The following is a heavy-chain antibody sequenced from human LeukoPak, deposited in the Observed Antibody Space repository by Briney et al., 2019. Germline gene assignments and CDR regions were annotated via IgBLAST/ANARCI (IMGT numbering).Heavy chain of an antibody. CDR3: ARDRGGQLWN. J-gene: IGHJ4*02. Sequence: PSETLSLTCAVSGGSISSGGYYWSWIRQHPGKGLEWIGYIYYSGSTYYNPSLKSRVTISVDTSKNQFSLKLSSVTAADTAVYYCARDRGGQLWNWGQGTLVTVSS. CDR1: GGSISSGGYY. CDR2: IYYSGST. D-gene: IGHD5-18*01. V-gene: IGHV4-31*11.